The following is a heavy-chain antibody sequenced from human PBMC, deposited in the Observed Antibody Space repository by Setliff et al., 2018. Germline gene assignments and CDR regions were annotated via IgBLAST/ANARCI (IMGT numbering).Heavy chain of an antibody. CDR1: DGSLSTYY. J-gene: IGHJ4*02. D-gene: IGHD5-12*01. CDR2: VYYSGTA. V-gene: IGHV4-59*01. CDR3: ARGGTFRYFDF. Sequence: ETLSLTCTVSDGSLSTYYWSWIRQPPGKGLEFIGYVYYSGTANYSPSLRSRPTISVDTSKNQFSLKLRSVTAADTAVYYCARGGTFRYFDFWGQGAPVTVSS.